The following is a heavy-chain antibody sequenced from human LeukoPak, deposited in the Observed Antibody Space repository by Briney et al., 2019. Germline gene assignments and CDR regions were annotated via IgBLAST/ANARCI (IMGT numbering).Heavy chain of an antibody. D-gene: IGHD1-26*01. V-gene: IGHV1-2*02. CDR2: INPNSGGT. J-gene: IGHJ4*02. CDR1: GYTFTGYY. CDR3: ARDRSSYGFTDDY. Sequence: ASVMVSCKPSGYTFTGYYIHWVRQAPGQGLEWMGWINPNSGGTNYAQKFQGRVTMTRDTSISTAYMELTRLTSDDTAVYYCARDRSSYGFTDDYWGQGTLVTVSS.